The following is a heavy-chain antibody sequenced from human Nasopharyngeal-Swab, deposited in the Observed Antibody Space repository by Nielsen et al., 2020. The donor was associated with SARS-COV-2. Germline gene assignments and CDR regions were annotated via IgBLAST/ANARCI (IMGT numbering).Heavy chain of an antibody. V-gene: IGHV3-74*01. Sequence: GGSLRLSCEASGFILSKKWKKWERKNAGTGLVWVSRVNEDGTTTTYADSVKGRFTIYRDNVQNTLYLQMHGLKAEDTAFYYRVRDLAGTYGSWGQGTLVTVSS. CDR1: GFILSKKW. D-gene: IGHD4-17*01. CDR2: VNEDGTTT. J-gene: IGHJ5*02. CDR3: VRDLAGTYGS.